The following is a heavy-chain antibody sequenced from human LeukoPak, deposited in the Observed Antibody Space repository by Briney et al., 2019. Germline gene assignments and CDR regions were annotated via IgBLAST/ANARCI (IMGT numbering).Heavy chain of an antibody. CDR1: GFTFSSYS. J-gene: IGHJ4*02. CDR2: ISSSSSYI. Sequence: GGSLRLSCAASGFTFSSYSMNWVRQAPGKGLEWVSSISSSSSYIYYADSVKGRFTISRDNAKNSLYLQMNSLRAEDTAVYYCARCTTGRTFGSLREIKRSREIDYWGQGTLVTVSS. D-gene: IGHD1-1*01. CDR3: ARCTTGRTFGSLREIKRSREIDY. V-gene: IGHV3-21*01.